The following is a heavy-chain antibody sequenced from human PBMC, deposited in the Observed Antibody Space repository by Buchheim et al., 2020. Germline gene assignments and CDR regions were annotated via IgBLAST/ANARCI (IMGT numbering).Heavy chain of an antibody. D-gene: IGHD5-24*01. Sequence: QVQLVQSGAEVKKPGSSVKVSCKASGYTFSSYSISWVRQAPRQGLEWMGWINPILGIANYAQKFQGRVTITADKSTSTAYMELSRLRSEDTAVYYCAREIDGYNQTFDYWGQGTL. CDR1: GYTFSSYS. V-gene: IGHV1-69*04. J-gene: IGHJ4*02. CDR3: AREIDGYNQTFDY. CDR2: INPILGIA.